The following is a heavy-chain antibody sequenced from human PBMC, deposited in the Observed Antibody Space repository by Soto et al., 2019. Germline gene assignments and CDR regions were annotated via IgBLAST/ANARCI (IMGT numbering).Heavy chain of an antibody. Sequence: TLSLTCTVSGGSISSGGYYWSWIRQHPGKGLEWIGYIYYSGSTYYNPSLKSRVTTSVDTSKNQFSLKLSSVTAADTAVYYCARGKLTYYYGMDVWGQGTTVTVSS. D-gene: IGHD1-7*01. CDR3: ARGKLTYYYGMDV. J-gene: IGHJ6*02. V-gene: IGHV4-31*03. CDR1: GGSISSGGYY. CDR2: IYYSGST.